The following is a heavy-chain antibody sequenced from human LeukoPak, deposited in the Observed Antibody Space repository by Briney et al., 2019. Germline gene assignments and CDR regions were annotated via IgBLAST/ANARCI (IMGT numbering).Heavy chain of an antibody. J-gene: IGHJ4*02. CDR3: ARVAKERVGGVYYFDY. CDR2: IGTAGDT. D-gene: IGHD1-1*01. Sequence: GSLRLSCAASGFTFSDYGMHWVRQATAKGLEWVSAIGTAGDTYYTGSVKGRFTISRENAKNSLYLQMNSLRAGDTAVYYCARVAKERVGGVYYFDYWGQGTLVTVSS. V-gene: IGHV3-13*01. CDR1: GFTFSDYG.